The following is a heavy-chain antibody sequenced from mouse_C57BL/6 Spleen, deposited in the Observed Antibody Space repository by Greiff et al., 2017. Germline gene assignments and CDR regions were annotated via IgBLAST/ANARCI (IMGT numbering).Heavy chain of an antibody. Sequence: EVPLQQSGPELVKPGASVKMSCKASGYTFPDYNMNWVKQSHGKSLEWIGYINPNNGGTSSNQKFKGKATLTVNKSSSTAYMELRSLTSEDAAVYYCARDDYVYARDYWGQGTSVTVAS. CDR2: INPNNGGT. V-gene: IGHV1-22*01. D-gene: IGHD2-4*01. CDR1: GYTFPDYN. CDR3: ARDDYVYARDY. J-gene: IGHJ4*01.